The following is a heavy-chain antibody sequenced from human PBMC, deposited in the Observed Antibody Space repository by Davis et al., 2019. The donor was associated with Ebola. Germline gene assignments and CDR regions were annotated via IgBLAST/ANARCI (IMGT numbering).Heavy chain of an antibody. V-gene: IGHV5-10-1*01. CDR2: IDPSDSYT. J-gene: IGHJ6*03. CDR1: GYSFTSYW. Sequence: KVSCKGSGYSFTSYWISWVRQMPGKGLEWMGRIDPSDSYTNYSPSFQGHVTISADKSISTAYLQWSSLKASDTAMYYSNLYYYYMDVWGKGTTVTVSS. CDR3: NLYYYYMDV.